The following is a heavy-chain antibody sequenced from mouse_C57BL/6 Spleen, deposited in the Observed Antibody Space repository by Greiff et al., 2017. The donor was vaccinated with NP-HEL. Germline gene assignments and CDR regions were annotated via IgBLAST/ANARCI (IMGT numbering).Heavy chain of an antibody. CDR2: INYDGSST. D-gene: IGHD4-1*01. CDR3: AGGWDGYFDV. Sequence: EVNVVESEGGLVQPGRSMKLSCTASGFTFSDYYMAWVRQVPEKGLEWVANINYDGSSTYYLDSLKSRFIISRDNAKNILYLQMSSLKSEDTATYYCAGGWDGYFDVWGTGTTVTVSS. CDR1: GFTFSDYY. V-gene: IGHV5-16*01. J-gene: IGHJ1*03.